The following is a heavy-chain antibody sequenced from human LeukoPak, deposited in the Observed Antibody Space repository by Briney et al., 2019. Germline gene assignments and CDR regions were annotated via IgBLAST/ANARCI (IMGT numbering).Heavy chain of an antibody. V-gene: IGHV3-30*02. CDR2: IRYDGSYK. CDR1: GFTFSTFA. Sequence: GGSLRLSCAASGFTFSTFAMIWVRQPPGKGLEWVAFIRYDGSYKYYADSVKGRFTISRDNSKNTLYLQMDSLRAEDTAVYYCAKEFDYWGQGTLVTVSS. CDR3: AKEFDY. J-gene: IGHJ4*02.